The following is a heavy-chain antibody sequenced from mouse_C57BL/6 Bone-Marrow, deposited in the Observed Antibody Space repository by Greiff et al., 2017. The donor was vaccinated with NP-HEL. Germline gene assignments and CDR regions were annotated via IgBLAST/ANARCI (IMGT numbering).Heavy chain of an antibody. CDR1: GYAFSSYW. CDR3: AREGATEPYAMDY. CDR2: IYPGDGDT. J-gene: IGHJ4*01. Sequence: QVQLKQSGAELVKPGASVKISCKASGYAFSSYWMNWVKQRPGKGLEWIGQIYPGDGDTNYNGKFKGKATLTADKSSSTAYMQLSSLTSEDSAVYFCAREGATEPYAMDYWGQGTSVTVSS. V-gene: IGHV1-80*01.